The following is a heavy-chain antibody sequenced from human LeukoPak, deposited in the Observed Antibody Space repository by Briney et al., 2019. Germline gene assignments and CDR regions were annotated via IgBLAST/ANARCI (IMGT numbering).Heavy chain of an antibody. J-gene: IGHJ4*02. CDR2: ISGSGGST. D-gene: IGHD2-15*01. CDR1: GFTFSSYA. CDR3: AKGGYCSGGSCYRNLYYFDY. Sequence: GGSPRLSCAASGFTFSSYAMSWVRQAPGKGLEWVSAISGSGGSTYYADSVKGRFTISRDNSENTLYLQMNSLRAEDTAVYYCAKGGYCSGGSCYRNLYYFDYWGQGTLVTVSS. V-gene: IGHV3-23*01.